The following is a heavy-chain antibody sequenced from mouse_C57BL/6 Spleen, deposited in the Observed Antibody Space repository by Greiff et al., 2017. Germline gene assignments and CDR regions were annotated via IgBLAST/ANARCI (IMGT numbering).Heavy chain of an antibody. D-gene: IGHD2-13*01. CDR3: ARGTRGWYFDV. CDR2: ISSGSSTI. J-gene: IGHJ1*03. CDR1: GFTFSDYG. V-gene: IGHV5-17*01. Sequence: EVMLVESGGGLVKPGGSLKLSCAASGFTFSDYGMHWVRQAPEKGLEWVAYISSGSSTIYYADTVKGRFTISRDNAKNTLFLQMTSLRSEDTAMYYCARGTRGWYFDVWGTGTTVTVSS.